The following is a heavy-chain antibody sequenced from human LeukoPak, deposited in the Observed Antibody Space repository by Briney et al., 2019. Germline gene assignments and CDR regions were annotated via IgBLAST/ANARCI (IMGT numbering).Heavy chain of an antibody. CDR1: GDTFWSNGVT. CDR2: IYYRSTWYN. CDR3: ARRLTQYDCFDP. V-gene: IGHV6-1*01. J-gene: IGHJ5*02. D-gene: IGHD2-2*01. Sequence: SQTLSLTCAVSGDTFWSNGVTWNWIRQSPAKGLEWLGCIYYRSTWYNDYAVSVRGRITVNPDTSKNQFSLHLNSVTPEDTAVYYCARRLTQYDCFDPWGQGILVTVSS.